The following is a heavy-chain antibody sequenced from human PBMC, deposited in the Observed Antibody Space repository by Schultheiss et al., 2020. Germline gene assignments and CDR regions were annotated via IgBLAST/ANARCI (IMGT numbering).Heavy chain of an antibody. CDR3: ARALRDCSSTSCYPSSYYGMDV. CDR1: GFTFSNYW. CDR2: ISGSGGST. Sequence: GGSLRLSCAASGFTFSNYWMYWVRQVPGKGLMWVSAISGSGGSTYYADSVKGRFTISRDNSKNTLYLQMNSLRAEDTAVYYCARALRDCSSTSCYPSSYYGMDVWGEGTTVTGSS. D-gene: IGHD2-2*01. V-gene: IGHV3-23*01. J-gene: IGHJ6*04.